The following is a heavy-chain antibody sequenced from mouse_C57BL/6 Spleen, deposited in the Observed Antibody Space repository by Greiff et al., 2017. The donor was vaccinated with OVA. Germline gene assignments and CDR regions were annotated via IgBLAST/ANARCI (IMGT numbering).Heavy chain of an antibody. V-gene: IGHV5-4*01. Sequence: EVNLVESGGGLVKPGGSLKLSCAASGFTFSSYAMSWVRQTPEKRLEWVATISDGGSYTYYPDNVKGRFTISRDNAKNNLYLQMSHLKSEDTAMYYCARDGGYDYDDGYAMDYWGQGTSVTVSS. CDR1: GFTFSSYA. CDR3: ARDGGYDYDDGYAMDY. D-gene: IGHD2-4*01. CDR2: ISDGGSYT. J-gene: IGHJ4*01.